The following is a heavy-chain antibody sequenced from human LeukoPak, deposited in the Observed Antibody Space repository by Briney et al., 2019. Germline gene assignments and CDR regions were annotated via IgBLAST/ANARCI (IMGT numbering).Heavy chain of an antibody. CDR2: VSYDESSI. D-gene: IGHD2-21*02. CDR1: GFTFSTYG. Sequence: GGSLRLSCAASGFTFSTYGMHWVRQAPGKGLEWVAVVSYDESSIYYADSVKGRFTISRDNSKNTLYLQMNSLRAEDTAVYYCAKDQDIVVVTAPIDYWGQGTLVTVSS. V-gene: IGHV3-30*18. CDR3: AKDQDIVVVTAPIDY. J-gene: IGHJ4*02.